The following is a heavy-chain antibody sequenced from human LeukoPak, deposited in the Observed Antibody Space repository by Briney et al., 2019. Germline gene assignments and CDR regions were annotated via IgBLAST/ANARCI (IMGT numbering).Heavy chain of an antibody. CDR3: ARGRDSSGYYYEEYFQH. D-gene: IGHD3-22*01. V-gene: IGHV4-61*05. J-gene: IGHJ1*01. CDR2: IYYSGST. CDR1: GGSISSSDYY. Sequence: SETLSLTCSVSGGSISSSDYYWGWIRQPPGKGLEWIGYIYYSGSTNYNPSLKSRVTISVDTSKNQFSLKLSSVTGADTAVYYCARGRDSSGYYYEEYFQHWGQGTLVTVSS.